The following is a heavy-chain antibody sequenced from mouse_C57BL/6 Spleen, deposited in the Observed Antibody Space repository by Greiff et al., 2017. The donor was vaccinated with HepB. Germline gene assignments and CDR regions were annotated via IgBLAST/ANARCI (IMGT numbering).Heavy chain of an antibody. J-gene: IGHJ2*01. CDR3: ARSEVYYYGSSPFDY. Sequence: QVQLKESGPELVKPGASVKISCKASGYAFSSSWMNWVKQRPGKGLEWIGRIYPGDGDTNYNGKFKGKATLTADKSSSTAYMQLSSLTSEDSAVYVCARSEVYYYGSSPFDYWGQGTTLTVSS. D-gene: IGHD1-1*01. V-gene: IGHV1-82*01. CDR1: GYAFSSSW. CDR2: IYPGDGDT.